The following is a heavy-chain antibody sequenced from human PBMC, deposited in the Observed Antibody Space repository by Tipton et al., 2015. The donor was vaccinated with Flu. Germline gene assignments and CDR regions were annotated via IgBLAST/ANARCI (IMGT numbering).Heavy chain of an antibody. CDR2: IYYSGGST. Sequence: TLSLTCAVYGGSFSSHYWSWIRQPAGKGLEWIGRIYYSGGSTDYNPSLKSRVTVSLDTSKNQFSLKLTSVTAADRAVYYCALSTTAHREFESWGQGTLVTVSS. CDR3: ALSTTAHREFES. CDR1: GGSFSSHY. V-gene: IGHV4-59*10. D-gene: IGHD1-1*01. J-gene: IGHJ4*02.